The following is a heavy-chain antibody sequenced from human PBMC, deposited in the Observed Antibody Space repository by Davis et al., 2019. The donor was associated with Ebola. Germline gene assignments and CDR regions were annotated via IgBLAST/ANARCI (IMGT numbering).Heavy chain of an antibody. Sequence: ASVQVSCKASAYTFAAHYIHWVRQAPGQGLEWMGRLNPHFCGKIYAQKFQDRVTLTIDTSINTAYLELDRLSSDDTAVYYCARGHTYGRWDDWFDPWGQGTLVTVSS. J-gene: IGHJ5*02. CDR2: LNPHFCGK. CDR1: AYTFAAHY. D-gene: IGHD1-26*01. V-gene: IGHV1-2*06. CDR3: ARGHTYGRWDDWFDP.